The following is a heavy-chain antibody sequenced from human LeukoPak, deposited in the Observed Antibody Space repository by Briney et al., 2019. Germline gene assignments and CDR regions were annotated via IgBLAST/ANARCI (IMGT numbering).Heavy chain of an antibody. J-gene: IGHJ6*03. D-gene: IGHD1-26*01. Sequence: PSETLSLTCTVSGYSISSGYYWGWIRQPPGKGLEWIGSIYHSGSTYYNPSLKSRVTISVDTSKNQFSLKLSSVTAADTAVYYCAREFSGSYRNYYYYYMDVWGKGTTVTISS. V-gene: IGHV4-38-2*02. CDR3: AREFSGSYRNYYYYYMDV. CDR2: IYHSGST. CDR1: GYSISSGYY.